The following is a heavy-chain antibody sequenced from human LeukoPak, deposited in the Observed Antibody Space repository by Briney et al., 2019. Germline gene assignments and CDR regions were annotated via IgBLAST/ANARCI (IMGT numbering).Heavy chain of an antibody. CDR2: ISGGGGST. CDR3: AKNHGYSFGFYPFDY. D-gene: IGHD5-18*01. Sequence: PGGSLRLSCAASGFSFSSDAMSWVRQAPGKGLEWVSAISGGGGSTYYADSVKGRFTISRDNSKNTLYLQMNSLRAEDTAVYYCAKNHGYSFGFYPFDYLGQGTLVTVSS. J-gene: IGHJ4*02. CDR1: GFSFSSDA. V-gene: IGHV3-23*01.